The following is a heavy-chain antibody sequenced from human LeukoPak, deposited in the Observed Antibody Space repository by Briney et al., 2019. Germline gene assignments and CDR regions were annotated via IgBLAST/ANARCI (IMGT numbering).Heavy chain of an antibody. CDR1: GYTFTSYG. CDR2: ISTYNGNT. D-gene: IGHD7-27*01. CDR3: ARTANWGPYYFDY. V-gene: IGHV1-18*01. J-gene: IGHJ4*02. Sequence: ASVKVSCKASGYTFTSYGFSWVRQAPGQGLEWMGWISTYNGNTNYAQKLQGRVTMTTDTSTRTAYMELSRLRSDDTAVYYCARTANWGPYYFDYWGQGTLVTVSS.